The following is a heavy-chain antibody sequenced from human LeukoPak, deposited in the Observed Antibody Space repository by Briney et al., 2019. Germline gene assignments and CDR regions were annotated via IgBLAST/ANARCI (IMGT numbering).Heavy chain of an antibody. Sequence: ASVKVSCKASGGTFSSYAISWVRQAPGQGLEWMGGIIPIFGTANYAQKFQGRVTITADESTSTAYMELSSLRSEDTAVYYCARVVGLTGYSSSWYSGYYYYMDVWGKGTTVTVSS. CDR2: IIPIFGTA. CDR1: GGTFSSYA. V-gene: IGHV1-69*13. D-gene: IGHD6-13*01. J-gene: IGHJ6*03. CDR3: ARVVGLTGYSSSWYSGYYYYMDV.